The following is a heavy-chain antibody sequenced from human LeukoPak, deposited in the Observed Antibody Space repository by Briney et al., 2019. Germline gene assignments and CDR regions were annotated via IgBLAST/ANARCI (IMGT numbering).Heavy chain of an antibody. CDR3: AKERAPGWFDP. CDR1: GFTFSFYV. D-gene: IGHD3-10*01. V-gene: IGHV3-30*18. CDR2: ISYDGSNK. Sequence: SGGSLRLSCAASGFTFSFYVMHWVRQAPGKGLEWVAVISYDGSNKYYGDSVKGRFTISRDNSKNTLYLQMNSLRTEDTAVYYCAKERAPGWFDPWGQGTLVTVSS. J-gene: IGHJ5*02.